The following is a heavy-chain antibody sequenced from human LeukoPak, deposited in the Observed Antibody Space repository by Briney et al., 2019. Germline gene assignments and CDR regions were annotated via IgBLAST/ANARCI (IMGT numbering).Heavy chain of an antibody. D-gene: IGHD3-3*01. Sequence: TRTLSLTCTVSGGSISSGDYYWSWIRQPPGKGLEWIGYIYYSGSTYYNPSLESRVTISVDTSKNQFSLKLSSVTAADTAVYYCARVRFQGYYYYYYMDVWGKGTTVTVSS. V-gene: IGHV4-30-4*08. J-gene: IGHJ6*03. CDR2: IYYSGST. CDR1: GGSISSGDYY. CDR3: ARVRFQGYYYYYYMDV.